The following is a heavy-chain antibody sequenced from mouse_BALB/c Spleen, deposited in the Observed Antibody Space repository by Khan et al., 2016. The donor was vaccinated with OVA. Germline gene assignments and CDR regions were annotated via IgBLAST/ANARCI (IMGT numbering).Heavy chain of an antibody. CDR3: ASNGFGNYEICDY. V-gene: IGHV1-5*01. D-gene: IGHD2-1*01. CDR2: IYPGNSDT. J-gene: IGHJ2*01. Sequence: VQLQQSGTVLARPGASVRMSCKASGYTFANYWMHWVKQRPGQGLEWIGTIYPGNSDTNYNQKFSGKAKLTAVTYTSTAYMELISLTNQDAAVYYCASNGFGNYEICDYWGQGTTLTVSS. CDR1: GYTFANYW.